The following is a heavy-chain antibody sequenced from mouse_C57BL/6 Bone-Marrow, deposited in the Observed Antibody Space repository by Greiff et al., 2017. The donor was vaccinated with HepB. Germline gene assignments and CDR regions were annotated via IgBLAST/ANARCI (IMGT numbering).Heavy chain of an antibody. CDR2: IYPGGGYT. CDR1: GYTFTNYW. V-gene: IGHV1-63*01. CDR3: ARRWLHYGSYAY. Sequence: QVQLQQSGAELVRPGTSVKMSCKASGYTFTNYWLGWAKQRPGHGLEWIGDIYPGGGYTNYNEKFKGKATLTADKSSSTAYMQFSSLTSEDSAIYYCARRWLHYGSYAYWGQGTLVTVSA. J-gene: IGHJ3*01. D-gene: IGHD1-1*01.